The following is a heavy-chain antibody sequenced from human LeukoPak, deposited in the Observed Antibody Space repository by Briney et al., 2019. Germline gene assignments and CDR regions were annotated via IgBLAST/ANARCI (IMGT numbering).Heavy chain of an antibody. Sequence: KPGGSLRLSCAASGFTFSSYSMNWVRQAPGKGLEWVSSISSSSSYIYYADSVKGRFTISRDNAKNSLYLQMNSLRAENTAVYYCARDPQSSVAGTPHFDYWGQGTLVTVSS. V-gene: IGHV3-21*01. D-gene: IGHD6-19*01. CDR3: ARDPQSSVAGTPHFDY. CDR1: GFTFSSYS. J-gene: IGHJ4*02. CDR2: ISSSSSYI.